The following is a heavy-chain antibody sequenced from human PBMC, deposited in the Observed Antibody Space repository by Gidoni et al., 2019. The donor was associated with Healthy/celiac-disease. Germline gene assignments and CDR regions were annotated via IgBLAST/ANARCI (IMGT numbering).Heavy chain of an antibody. CDR3: ARGFYSSGWHIGGIDY. V-gene: IGHV3-30-3*01. CDR2: ISYDGSNK. CDR1: GFPFTRYA. J-gene: IGHJ4*02. D-gene: IGHD6-19*01. Sequence: QVQLVASGGGVVQPGRSLRLSCAASGFPFTRYAMHWVRQAPGKGLEWVAVISYDGSNKDYADAVKGRFTISRDNSKNTLYLQMNSLRAEDTAVYYCARGFYSSGWHIGGIDYWGQGTLVTVSS.